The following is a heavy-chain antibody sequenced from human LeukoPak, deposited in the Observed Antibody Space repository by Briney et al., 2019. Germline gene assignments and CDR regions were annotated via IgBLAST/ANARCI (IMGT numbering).Heavy chain of an antibody. CDR1: GFTFSSYA. D-gene: IGHD3-16*01. J-gene: IGHJ3*02. Sequence: GGSLRLSCAASGFTFSSYAMHWVRQAPGKGLEWVAVISYDGSNKYYADSVKGRFTISRDNSKNTLYLQMNSLRAEDTAVYYCAGGNDAFDIWGQGTMVTVSS. V-gene: IGHV3-30-3*01. CDR2: ISYDGSNK. CDR3: AGGNDAFDI.